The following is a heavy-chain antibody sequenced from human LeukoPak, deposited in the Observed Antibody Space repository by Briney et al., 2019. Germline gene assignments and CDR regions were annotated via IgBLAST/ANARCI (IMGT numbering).Heavy chain of an antibody. CDR2: ISDYNDNP. Sequence: GASVTVSCKSSVCSFLYYGISWVGPAPGQGLEWMGWISDYNDNPKCAHKFQGRVTMTTGTSTSTADMDLRSLRTDDAAVYYCARDWYCSGGSCYDCFDPWGQGTLVTVSS. CDR1: VCSFLYYG. D-gene: IGHD2-15*01. CDR3: ARDWYCSGGSCYDCFDP. J-gene: IGHJ5*02. V-gene: IGHV1-18*01.